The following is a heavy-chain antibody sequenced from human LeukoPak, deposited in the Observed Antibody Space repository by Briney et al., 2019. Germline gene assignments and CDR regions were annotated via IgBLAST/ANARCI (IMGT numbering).Heavy chain of an antibody. V-gene: IGHV3-33*08. CDR1: GFTFSSYG. J-gene: IGHJ4*02. Sequence: GGSLRLSCAASGFTFSSYGMHWVRQAPGKGLEWVAVIWYGGSNKYYADSVKGRFTISRDNAKNSVYLQMNSLRAEDTAVYYCARDVKGGNFDYWGQGTLVTVSS. CDR3: ARDVKGGNFDY. CDR2: IWYGGSNK. D-gene: IGHD3-16*01.